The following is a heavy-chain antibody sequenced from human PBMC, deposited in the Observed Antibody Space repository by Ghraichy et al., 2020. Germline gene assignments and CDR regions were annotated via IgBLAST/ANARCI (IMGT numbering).Heavy chain of an antibody. J-gene: IGHJ5*02. CDR2: ISSDGSPT. Sequence: LTCVASGFTFSDYGVHWVRQAPGKGLEWVAVISSDGSPTYYADSVKFRFTITRDNSKNTLYLQMNSLKTEDTAVYYCAKGEQFGELGWFDRWGQGTPLTVSS. V-gene: IGHV3-30*18. CDR1: GFTFSDYG. D-gene: IGHD3-10*01. CDR3: AKGEQFGELGWFDR.